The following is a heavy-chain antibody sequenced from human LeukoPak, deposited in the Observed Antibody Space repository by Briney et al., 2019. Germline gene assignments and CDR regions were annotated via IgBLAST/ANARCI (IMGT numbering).Heavy chain of an antibody. CDR1: GFTVSSNY. Sequence: GGSLRLSCAASGFTVSSNYMSWVRQAPGKGLEWVSVIYSGGSTYYADSVKSRFTISRDSSKNTLYLQMNSLRAEDTAVYYCARAAAGKIDYWGQGTLVTVSS. CDR2: IYSGGST. D-gene: IGHD6-13*01. V-gene: IGHV3-53*01. J-gene: IGHJ4*02. CDR3: ARAAAGKIDY.